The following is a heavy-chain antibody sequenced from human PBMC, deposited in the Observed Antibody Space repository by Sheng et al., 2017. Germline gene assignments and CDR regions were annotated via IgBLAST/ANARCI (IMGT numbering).Heavy chain of an antibody. Sequence: QLQLQESGPGLVKPSETLSLTCTVSGGSISSSSYYWGWIRQPPGKGLEWIGSIYYSGSHLLQPALKSRVTISVDTSKNQFSLKLSSVTAADTAVYYCARHRSSSSAYYYYMDVWGKGTTVTV. V-gene: IGHV4-39*01. CDR3: ARHRSSSSAYYYYMDV. CDR1: GGSISSSSYY. CDR2: IYYSGSH. D-gene: IGHD6-6*01. J-gene: IGHJ6*03.